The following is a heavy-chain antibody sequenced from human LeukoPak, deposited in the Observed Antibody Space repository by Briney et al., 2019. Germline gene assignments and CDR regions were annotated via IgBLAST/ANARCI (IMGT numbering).Heavy chain of an antibody. Sequence: PGGSLRLSCAASGFTFSNYNMNWVRQAPGKGLDWVSSISSSSSYIYYADSVKGRFTISRDNTKNSLYLQMNSLRAEDTAVYYCARDSPYGTAGYWGQGTLVTVSS. CDR3: ARDSPYGTAGY. D-gene: IGHD2-8*02. J-gene: IGHJ4*02. CDR2: ISSSSSYI. V-gene: IGHV3-21*01. CDR1: GFTFSNYN.